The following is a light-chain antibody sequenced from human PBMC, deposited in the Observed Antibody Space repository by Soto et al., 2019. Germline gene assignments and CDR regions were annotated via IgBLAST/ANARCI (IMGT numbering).Light chain of an antibody. CDR1: KNILYSSNNKNY. Sequence: DIVMTQSPDSLAVSLGERATINCKSSKNILYSSNNKNYLAWYQQKPGQPPKLLISWASTRESGVPDRFSGRGSGTDFTLTIRSPHAEDVAVYYCQQYSTTPFTFGPGTKVDI. CDR2: WAS. V-gene: IGKV4-1*01. CDR3: QQYSTTPFT. J-gene: IGKJ3*01.